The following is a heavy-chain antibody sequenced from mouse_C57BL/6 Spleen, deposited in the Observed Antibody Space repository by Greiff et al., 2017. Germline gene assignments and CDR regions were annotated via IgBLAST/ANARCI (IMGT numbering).Heavy chain of an antibody. CDR2: IDPETGGT. Sequence: QVQLQQSGAELVRPGASVTLSCKASGYTFTDYEMHWVKQTPVHGLEWIGAIDPETGGTAYNQKFKGKAILTADKSSSTAYMELRSLTSEDSAVYYCIRDGYYDAMDYWGQGTSVTVSS. CDR1: GYTFTDYE. J-gene: IGHJ4*01. V-gene: IGHV1-15*01. CDR3: IRDGYYDAMDY. D-gene: IGHD2-3*01.